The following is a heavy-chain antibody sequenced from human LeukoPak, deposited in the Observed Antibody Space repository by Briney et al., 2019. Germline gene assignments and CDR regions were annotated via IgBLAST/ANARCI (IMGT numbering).Heavy chain of an antibody. CDR1: VFTFSSYA. Sequence: PGGSLRLSCAASVFTFSSYAMSWVRQAPGKGLEWVSAISNSGSNTYYADSVKGRFTISRDNSKNTLYLQMNSLRAEDTAVYYCAKDLAPAAYWGQGTLVTVSS. J-gene: IGHJ4*02. CDR3: AKDLAPAAY. D-gene: IGHD2-2*01. CDR2: ISNSGSNT. V-gene: IGHV3-23*01.